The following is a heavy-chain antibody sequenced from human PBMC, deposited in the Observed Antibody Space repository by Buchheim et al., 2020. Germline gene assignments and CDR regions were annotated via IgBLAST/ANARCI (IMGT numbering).Heavy chain of an antibody. Sequence: QVQLQESGPGLVKPSQTLSLTCTVSGGSISSGGYYWSWIRQHPGKGLEWLGYIYYSGSTYYNPSLKSRVTISVDTSKNQSSLKLRSVAAADTAVYYCARDREGGSSGWYGTNYYGMDVWGQGTT. V-gene: IGHV4-31*03. CDR2: IYYSGST. CDR3: ARDREGGSSGWYGTNYYGMDV. CDR1: GGSISSGGYY. D-gene: IGHD6-13*01. J-gene: IGHJ6*02.